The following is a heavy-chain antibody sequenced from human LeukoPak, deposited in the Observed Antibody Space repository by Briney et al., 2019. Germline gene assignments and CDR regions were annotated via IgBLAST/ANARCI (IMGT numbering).Heavy chain of an antibody. J-gene: IGHJ4*02. CDR2: INPNSGGT. V-gene: IGHV1-2*06. D-gene: IGHD3-22*01. CDR3: ARGRNSVYYFNVVAPSYFDY. CDR1: GHTFTGYY. Sequence: ASVKVSCKASGHTFTGYYMHWVRQAPGQGLEWMGRINPNSGGTNYAQKFQGRVTMTRDTSINTAYMDLSRLRSDDTAVYYCARGRNSVYYFNVVAPSYFDYWGQGTLVTVSS.